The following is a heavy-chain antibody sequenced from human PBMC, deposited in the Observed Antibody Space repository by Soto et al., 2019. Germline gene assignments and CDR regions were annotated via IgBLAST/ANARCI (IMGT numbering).Heavy chain of an antibody. J-gene: IGHJ4*02. D-gene: IGHD2-2*01. CDR1: GYTFTSYG. CDR2: ISAYNGNT. CDR3: ARDTEILGYCSSTSCYGDY. V-gene: IGHV1-18*01. Sequence: QVQLVQSGAEVKKPGVSVKVSCKASGYTFTSYGISWVRQAPGQGLEWMGWISAYNGNTNYAQKLQGRVTMTTDTSTSKAYRERGSLRSDETPVYYCARDTEILGYCSSTSCYGDYWGQGTLVTVSS.